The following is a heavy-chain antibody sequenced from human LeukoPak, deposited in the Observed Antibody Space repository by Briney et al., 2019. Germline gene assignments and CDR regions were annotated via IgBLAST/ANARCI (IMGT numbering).Heavy chain of an antibody. D-gene: IGHD3-22*01. J-gene: IGHJ4*02. CDR1: GFTFSNYD. V-gene: IGHV3-30*18. Sequence: PAGGSLRLSCAASGFTFSNYDMHWVRQAPGKGLEWVAVLSYDGSNKYYADSVKGRFTISRDNSKNTLYLQMNSLRAEDTAVYYCAKDQNYYDSSGYYYFDYWGQGTLVTVSS. CDR2: LSYDGSNK. CDR3: AKDQNYYDSSGYYYFDY.